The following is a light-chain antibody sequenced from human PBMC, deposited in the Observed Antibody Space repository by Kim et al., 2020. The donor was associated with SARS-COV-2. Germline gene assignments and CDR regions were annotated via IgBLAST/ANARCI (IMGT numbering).Light chain of an antibody. CDR2: YDS. CDR3: QVWESSSSDPV. Sequence: SYELTQPPSVSVAPEDTAKITCGGDNLGTKGVHWYQQKPGQAPVLVIYYDSDRPSGIPERFSCSNSGNTATLTISRVEAGDEADYYCQVWESSSSDPVFG. CDR1: NLGTKG. V-gene: IGLV3-21*01. J-gene: IGLJ3*02.